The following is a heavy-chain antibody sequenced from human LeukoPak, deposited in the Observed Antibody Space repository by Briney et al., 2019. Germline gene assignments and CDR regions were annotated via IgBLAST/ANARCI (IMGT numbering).Heavy chain of an antibody. CDR3: ARDIAAAGTGY. D-gene: IGHD6-13*01. Sequence: GGSLRLSCAASGFTFSSYAMGWVRQAPGKGLEWVSSISSSSSYIYYADSVKGRFTISRDNAKNSLYLQMNSLRAEDTAVYYCARDIAAAGTGYWGQGTLVTVSS. V-gene: IGHV3-21*01. CDR1: GFTFSSYA. CDR2: ISSSSSYI. J-gene: IGHJ4*02.